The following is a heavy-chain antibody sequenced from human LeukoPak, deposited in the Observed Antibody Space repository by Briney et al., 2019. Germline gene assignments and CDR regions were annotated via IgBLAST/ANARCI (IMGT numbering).Heavy chain of an antibody. CDR2: ISAYNGNT. V-gene: IGHV1-18*01. CDR3: AREDSGIAAAGTSSYFHY. CDR1: GYTFTSYG. Sequence: GASVKVYCKASGYTFTSYGISWVRQAPGQGLEWMGWISAYNGNTNYAQKLQGRVTMTTDTSTSTAYMELRSLRSDDTAVYYCAREDSGIAAAGTSSYFHYWGQGTLVTVSS. J-gene: IGHJ4*02. D-gene: IGHD6-13*01.